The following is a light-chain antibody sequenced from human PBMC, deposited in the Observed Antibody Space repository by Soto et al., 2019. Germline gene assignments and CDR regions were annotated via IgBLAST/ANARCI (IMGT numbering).Light chain of an antibody. Sequence: QSVLTQPPSASGTPGQRVTISCSGTSADIGNYNSVSWYQQHPGRAPKLIIFEVTNRPAGASARFSGSKSGNTASLTISGLQAEDEADYYCGSWTTYRPYVFATGTKLTVL. CDR2: EVT. CDR1: SADIGNYNS. CDR3: GSWTTYRPYV. J-gene: IGLJ1*01. V-gene: IGLV2-14*01.